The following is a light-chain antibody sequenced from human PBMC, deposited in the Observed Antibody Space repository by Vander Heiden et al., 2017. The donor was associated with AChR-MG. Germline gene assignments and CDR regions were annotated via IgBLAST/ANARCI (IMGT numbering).Light chain of an antibody. CDR1: TGAVTSGYY. J-gene: IGLJ2*01. CDR2: STS. Sequence: QTVVTQEPPLTVSPGGTVTLTCASSTGAVTSGYYPNWFQQKPGQAPRALICSTSNKHSWTPARFSGPLRGGKAALTLSGVQPEDEAEYYCLLYDGGAQPYVVFGGGTKLTVL. V-gene: IGLV7-43*01. CDR3: LLYDGGAQPYVV.